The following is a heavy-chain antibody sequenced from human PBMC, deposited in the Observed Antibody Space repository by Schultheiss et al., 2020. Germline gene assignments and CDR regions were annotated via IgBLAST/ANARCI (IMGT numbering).Heavy chain of an antibody. J-gene: IGHJ5*02. CDR1: GFTFSSYW. V-gene: IGHV3-7*01. CDR2: IKQDGSEK. CDR3: ARGGRVVRGVVDP. Sequence: LKISCAASGFTFSSYWMSWVRQAPGKGLEWVANIKQDGSEKYYVDSVKGRFTISRDNAKNSLYLQMNSLRAEDTAVYYCARGGRVVRGVVDPWGQGTLVTVSS. D-gene: IGHD3-10*01.